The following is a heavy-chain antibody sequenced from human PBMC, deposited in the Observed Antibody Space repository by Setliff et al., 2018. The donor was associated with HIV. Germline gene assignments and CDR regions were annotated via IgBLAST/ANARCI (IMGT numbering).Heavy chain of an antibody. J-gene: IGHJ5*02. CDR3: ARARYGTPFDP. Sequence: SETLSLTCTVSGGSISNYYWSWIRQPPGKGLEWIGYVYYNGGTQYNPSLKGRVTISADTSKNQFSLKPNSVTAADTAVYFCARARYGTPFDPWGQGTLVTVSS. D-gene: IGHD3-9*01. CDR1: GGSISNYY. CDR2: VYYNGGT. V-gene: IGHV4-59*01.